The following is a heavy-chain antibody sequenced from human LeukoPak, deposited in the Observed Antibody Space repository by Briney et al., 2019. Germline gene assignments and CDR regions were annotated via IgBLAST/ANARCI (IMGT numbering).Heavy chain of an antibody. J-gene: IGHJ4*02. V-gene: IGHV3-48*01. Sequence: GGSLRLSCAASGFTFSGYSMNWIRQAPGKGLEWVSYISLSSSTIYYADSVKGRFTISRDNAKNSLYLQMNSLRAEDTAVYYCAKMLGSYYFDYWGQGTLVTVSS. CDR2: ISLSSSTI. CDR3: AKMLGSYYFDY. CDR1: GFTFSGYS. D-gene: IGHD2-8*01.